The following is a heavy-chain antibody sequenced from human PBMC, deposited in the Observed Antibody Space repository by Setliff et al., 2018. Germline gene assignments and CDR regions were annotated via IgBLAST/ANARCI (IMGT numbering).Heavy chain of an antibody. D-gene: IGHD6-19*01. CDR2: IYTSGSN. V-gene: IGHV4-4*07. J-gene: IGHJ4*02. CDR3: ARESSEVAGRKFDY. CDR1: GGSISSYY. Sequence: SETLSLTCTVSGGSISSYYWSWIRQPAGKGLEWIGRIYTSGSNNSNPSLKSRLTMSVDMAKNQFSLKLTSVTAADTAVYYCARESSEVAGRKFDYWGQGTLVTVSS.